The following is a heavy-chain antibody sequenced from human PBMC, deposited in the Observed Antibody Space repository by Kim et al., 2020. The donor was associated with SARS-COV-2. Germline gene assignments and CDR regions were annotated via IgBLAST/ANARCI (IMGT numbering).Heavy chain of an antibody. CDR3: ARRPDAFDI. V-gene: IGHV4-59*08. Sequence: GNPYSNPSPKRRVTISVNTYKNQFSLKLSFVTAADTAVYYCARRPDAFDIWGQGTMVTVSS. J-gene: IGHJ3*02. CDR2: GNP.